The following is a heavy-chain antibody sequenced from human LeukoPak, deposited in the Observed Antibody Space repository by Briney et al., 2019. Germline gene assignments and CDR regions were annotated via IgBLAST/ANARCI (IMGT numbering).Heavy chain of an antibody. CDR3: SRDSLSSCGGDCYSGLDV. CDR2: IKSDGSST. J-gene: IGHJ6*02. CDR1: GFTFSNYW. V-gene: IGHV3-74*01. D-gene: IGHD2-21*02. Sequence: GGSLRLSCAASGFTFSNYWMHWVRQAPGEALMWVSRIKSDGSSTTYADSVKGRFTISRDNAKNTLYLQMNSLRAEDTAVYYCSRDSLSSCGGDCYSGLDVWGQGITVTVSS.